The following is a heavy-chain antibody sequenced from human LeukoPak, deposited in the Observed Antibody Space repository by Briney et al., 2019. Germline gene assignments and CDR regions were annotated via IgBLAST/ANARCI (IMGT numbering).Heavy chain of an antibody. D-gene: IGHD3-10*01. V-gene: IGHV3-30*19. J-gene: IGHJ4*02. CDR2: ISYDGANE. CDR3: ARPIDNGSGSYYFPY. CDR1: GFTFSRYG. Sequence: PGRSLRLSCAASGFTFSRYGMHWVRQAPGKGLEWVAVISYDGANEYYADSVKGRLTISRDNSKNTPYMEMSSLRPEDTAVYYCARPIDNGSGSYYFPYWGQGTLVTVSS.